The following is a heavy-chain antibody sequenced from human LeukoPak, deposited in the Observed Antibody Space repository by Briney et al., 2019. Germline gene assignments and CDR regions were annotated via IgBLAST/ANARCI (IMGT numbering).Heavy chain of an antibody. CDR3: ARDGGELWSSSFFDY. Sequence: SETLSLTCTVSGGSISSSSYYWGWIRQPPGKGLEWIGSIYYSGSTYYNLSLKSRVTISVDTSKNQFSLKLSSVTAADTAVYYCARDGGELWSSSFFDYWGQGTLVTVSS. CDR1: GGSISSSSYY. J-gene: IGHJ4*02. V-gene: IGHV4-39*07. CDR2: IYYSGST. D-gene: IGHD5-18*01.